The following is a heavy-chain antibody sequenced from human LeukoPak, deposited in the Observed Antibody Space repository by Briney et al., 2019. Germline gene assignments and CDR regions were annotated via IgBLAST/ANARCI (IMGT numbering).Heavy chain of an antibody. CDR2: MNPNSGNT. V-gene: IGHV1-8*01. Sequence: GASVKVSCKASGYTFTSYDINWVRQATGQGLEWMGWMNPNSGNTGYAQKFQGRVTMTRNTSISTAYMELSSLRSEDTAVYYCARGNYDSSGYYHPDDYWGQGTLVTVSS. D-gene: IGHD3-22*01. J-gene: IGHJ4*02. CDR3: ARGNYDSSGYYHPDDY. CDR1: GYTFTSYD.